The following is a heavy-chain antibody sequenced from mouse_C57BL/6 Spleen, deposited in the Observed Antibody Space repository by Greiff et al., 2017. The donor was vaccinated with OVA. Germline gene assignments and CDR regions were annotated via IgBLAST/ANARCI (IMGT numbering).Heavy chain of an antibody. CDR1: GFTFSSYT. D-gene: IGHD3-1*01. J-gene: IGHJ2*01. Sequence: EVQLKESGGGLVKPGGSLKLSCAASGFTFSSYTMSWVRQTPEKRLEWVATISGGGGNTYYPDSVKGRFTISRDNAKNTLYLQMSSLRSEDTALYYCARRSSYYFDYWGQGTTLTVSS. V-gene: IGHV5-9*01. CDR3: ARRSSYYFDY. CDR2: ISGGGGNT.